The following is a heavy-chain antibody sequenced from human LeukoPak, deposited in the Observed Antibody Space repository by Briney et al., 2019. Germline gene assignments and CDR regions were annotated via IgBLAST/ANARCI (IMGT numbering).Heavy chain of an antibody. CDR1: GFTFSSYA. J-gene: IGHJ4*02. CDR2: ISGSGGST. Sequence: GGSLRLSCAASGFTFSSYAMSWVRQAPGKGLEWVSAISGSGGSTYYADSVKGRLTISRDNSKNTLYLQMNSLRAEDTAVYYCAKRTYYYDSSGYYLDYWGQGTLVTVSS. CDR3: AKRTYYYDSSGYYLDY. V-gene: IGHV3-23*01. D-gene: IGHD3-22*01.